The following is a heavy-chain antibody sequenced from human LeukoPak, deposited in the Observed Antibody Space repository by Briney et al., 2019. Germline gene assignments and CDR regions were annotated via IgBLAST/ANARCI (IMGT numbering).Heavy chain of an antibody. CDR3: AKDSLQDFWSGYFVGNWFDP. J-gene: IGHJ5*02. V-gene: IGHV3-15*01. Sequence: PGGSLRLSCAASGFTFSNAWMSWVRQAPGKGLEWVGRIKSKTDGGTTDYAAPVKGRFTISRDNSKNTLYLQMNSLRAEDTAVYYCAKDSLQDFWSGYFVGNWFDPWGQGTLVTVSS. D-gene: IGHD3-3*01. CDR2: IKSKTDGGTT. CDR1: GFTFSNAW.